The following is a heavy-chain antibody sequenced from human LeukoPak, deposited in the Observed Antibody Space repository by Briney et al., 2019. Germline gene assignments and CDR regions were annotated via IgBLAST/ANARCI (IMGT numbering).Heavy chain of an antibody. D-gene: IGHD2-2*01. CDR2: INHSGST. J-gene: IGHJ5*02. Sequence: SETLSLTCTVSGGSISSSSYYWGWIRQPPGKGLECIGEINHSGSTNYNPSLKSRVTISVDTSKNQFSLKLSSVAAADTAVYYCARRKRSGCSSTSCLLNWFDPWGQGTLVTVSS. CDR3: ARRKRSGCSSTSCLLNWFDP. CDR1: GGSISSSSYY. V-gene: IGHV4-39*07.